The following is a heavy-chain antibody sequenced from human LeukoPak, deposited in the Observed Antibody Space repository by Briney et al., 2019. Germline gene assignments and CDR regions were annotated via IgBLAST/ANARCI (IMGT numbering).Heavy chain of an antibody. J-gene: IGHJ4*02. D-gene: IGHD4-23*01. CDR3: ARVGSTVVTRIDY. CDR1: GFTFSDYY. Sequence: GGSLRLSCAASGFTFSDYYKNWVRQAPGKGLEWVSYISSSSSTIYYADSVKGRFTISRDNAKNSLYLQMNSLRAEDTAVYYCARVGSTVVTRIDYWGQGTLVTVSS. V-gene: IGHV3-48*01. CDR2: ISSSSSTI.